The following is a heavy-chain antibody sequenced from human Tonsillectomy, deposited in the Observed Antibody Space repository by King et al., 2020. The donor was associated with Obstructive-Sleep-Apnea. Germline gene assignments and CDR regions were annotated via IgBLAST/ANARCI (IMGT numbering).Heavy chain of an antibody. CDR3: ARQLHNDHGDPNWFDT. CDR2: IYYAGST. J-gene: IGHJ5*02. V-gene: IGHV4-39*07. D-gene: IGHD1-1*01. Sequence: QLQESGPGLVKPSETLSFTCTVSGGSITSNIYYWGWIRQPPGKGLEWIASIYYAGSTYYNPSLRSRVTMSVDTSKNQFSLNLNSVTAADTAVYYCARQLHNDHGDPNWFDTWSQGTLVTVSS. CDR1: GGSITSNIYY.